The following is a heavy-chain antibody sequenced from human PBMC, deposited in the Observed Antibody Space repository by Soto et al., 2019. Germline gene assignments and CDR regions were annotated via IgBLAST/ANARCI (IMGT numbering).Heavy chain of an antibody. CDR2: SGTTGRT. V-gene: IGHV3-23*01. J-gene: IGHJ5*02. Sequence: EVQLLESGGGLVQPGGSLRLSCAGSGFTFSKYAMSWVRQAPGKGLEWVSASGTTGRTYYADSVKGRFTISRDNSRNTVYLQMNSLGAEDTAVYYCAKDGASGNGVLDWFDPWGQGTLVTVSS. CDR1: GFTFSKYA. D-gene: IGHD3-3*01. CDR3: AKDGASGNGVLDWFDP.